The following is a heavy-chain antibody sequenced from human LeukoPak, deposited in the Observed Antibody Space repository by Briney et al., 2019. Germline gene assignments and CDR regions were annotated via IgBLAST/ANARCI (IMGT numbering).Heavy chain of an antibody. Sequence: PGGSLRLSCAASGFTFSNHGMNWVRQAPGKGLECVSGISPSGDITYYADSVKGRFTISRDNSKNTLYLEVISLTSEDTGVYYCAKDEAWVRFGEWGQGTLVTVSS. D-gene: IGHD3-10*01. CDR2: ISPSGDIT. V-gene: IGHV3-23*01. CDR1: GFTFSNHG. CDR3: AKDEAWVRFGE. J-gene: IGHJ4*02.